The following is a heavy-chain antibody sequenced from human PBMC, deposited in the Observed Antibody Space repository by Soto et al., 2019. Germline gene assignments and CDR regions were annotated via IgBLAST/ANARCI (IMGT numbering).Heavy chain of an antibody. J-gene: IGHJ4*02. CDR3: ARDPHYYDILTGYFN. D-gene: IGHD3-9*01. V-gene: IGHV3-74*01. Sequence: PGGSLRLSCAASGFTFSSYWMHWVRQAPGKGLVWVSRINSDGSSTSYADYVKGRFTISRDNAKNTLYLQMNSLRAEDTAVYYCARDPHYYDILTGYFNWGQGTLVTVSS. CDR1: GFTFSSYW. CDR2: INSDGSST.